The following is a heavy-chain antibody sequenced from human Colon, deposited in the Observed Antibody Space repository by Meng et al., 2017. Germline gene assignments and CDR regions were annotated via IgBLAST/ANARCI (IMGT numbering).Heavy chain of an antibody. CDR3: ANLLWFGELSWAFDI. Sequence: GESLKISCAASGFTFSSYAMSWVRQAPGKGLEWVSAISGSGGSTYYADSVKGRFTISRDNSKNTLYLQMNSLRAEDTAVYYCANLLWFGELSWAFDIWGQGKMVTVSS. J-gene: IGHJ3*02. D-gene: IGHD3-10*01. CDR2: ISGSGGST. V-gene: IGHV3-23*01. CDR1: GFTFSSYA.